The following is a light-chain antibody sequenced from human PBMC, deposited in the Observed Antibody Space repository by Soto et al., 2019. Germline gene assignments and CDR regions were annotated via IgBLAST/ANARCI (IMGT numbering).Light chain of an antibody. Sequence: SYELTQPPSVSVSPGRTASITCSGDNLGKKYVSWYQQKPGQAPVVAIHQDNKRPSGIPERISGSNSGNTATLTIGGTQAVDEADYYCQAWDSSTVLFGGGTKLTVL. J-gene: IGLJ2*01. CDR1: NLGKKY. CDR2: QDN. CDR3: QAWDSSTVL. V-gene: IGLV3-1*01.